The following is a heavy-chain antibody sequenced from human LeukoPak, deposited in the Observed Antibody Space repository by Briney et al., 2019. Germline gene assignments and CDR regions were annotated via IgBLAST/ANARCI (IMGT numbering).Heavy chain of an antibody. CDR1: GCTFSNAW. D-gene: IGHD6-6*01. J-gene: IGHJ4*02. Sequence: GGSLRLSRAASGCTFSNAWMSWVRQAPGKGLEWVGRIKSKTDGGTTDYAAPVKGRFTISRDDSKNTLYLQMNSLKTEDTAVYYCTTDFRAAARPTDYWGQGTLVTVSS. CDR3: TTDFRAAARPTDY. V-gene: IGHV3-15*01. CDR2: IKSKTDGGTT.